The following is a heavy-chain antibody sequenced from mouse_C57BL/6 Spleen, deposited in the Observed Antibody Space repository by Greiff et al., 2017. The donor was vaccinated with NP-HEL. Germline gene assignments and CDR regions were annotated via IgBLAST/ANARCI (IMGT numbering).Heavy chain of an antibody. V-gene: IGHV1-82*01. CDR3: ARFDGYYLYYFDY. CDR2: IYPGDGDT. J-gene: IGHJ2*01. CDR1: GYAFSSSW. D-gene: IGHD2-3*01. Sequence: VKLQQSGPELVKPGASVKISCKASGYAFSSSWMNWVKQRPGKGLEWIGRIYPGDGDTNYNGKFKGKATLTADKSSSTAYMQLSSLTSEDSAVYFCARFDGYYLYYFDYWGQGTTLTVSS.